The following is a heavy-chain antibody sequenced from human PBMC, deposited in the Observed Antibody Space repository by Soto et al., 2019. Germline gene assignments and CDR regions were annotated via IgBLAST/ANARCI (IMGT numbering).Heavy chain of an antibody. D-gene: IGHD2-2*01. J-gene: IGHJ4*02. V-gene: IGHV2-5*02. CDR1: GGSISSSSYY. CDR3: AHRGPGLIYCSSASCAFDY. CDR2: IYWDDDK. Sequence: LSLTCTVSGGSISSSSYYWGWIRQPPGKALEWLALIYWDDDKRYNPSLESRLTITKDTSKNQVVLTMTNMDSVDTATYYCAHRGPGLIYCSSASCAFDYWGQGTLVTVS.